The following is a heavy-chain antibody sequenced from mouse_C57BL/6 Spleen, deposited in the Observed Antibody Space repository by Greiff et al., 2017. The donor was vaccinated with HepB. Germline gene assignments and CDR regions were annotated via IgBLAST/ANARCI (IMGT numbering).Heavy chain of an antibody. CDR1: GYAFSSSW. V-gene: IGHV1-82*01. Sequence: VQLQQSGPELVKPGASVKISCKASGYAFSSSWMNWVKQRPGKGLEWIGRIYPGDGDTNYNGKFKGKATLTADKSSSTAYMQLSSLTSEDSAVYFCARLGSSGYYFDYGGQGTTLTVSS. D-gene: IGHD3-2*02. J-gene: IGHJ2*01. CDR3: ARLGSSGYYFDY. CDR2: IYPGDGDT.